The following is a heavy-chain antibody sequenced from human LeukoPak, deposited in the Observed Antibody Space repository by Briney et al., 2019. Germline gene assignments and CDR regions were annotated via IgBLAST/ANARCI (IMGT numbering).Heavy chain of an antibody. CDR3: AKDKGNQQLYALDV. Sequence: PGGSLRLSCAASGFLVNDYGMHWVRQAPGKGPEWVAAMRFDGKTKYYVDSVKGRFTISRDTSKNTLFLQMNSLRDEDTAIYYCAKDKGNQQLYALDVWGQGTTVSASS. CDR1: GFLVNDYG. J-gene: IGHJ6*02. D-gene: IGHD2-8*01. V-gene: IGHV3-33*06. CDR2: MRFDGKTK.